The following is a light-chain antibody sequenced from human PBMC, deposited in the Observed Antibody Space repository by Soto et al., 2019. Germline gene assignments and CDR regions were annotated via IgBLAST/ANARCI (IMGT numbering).Light chain of an antibody. CDR1: SSDVGGYNY. Sequence: QSVLTQPASVSGSHLQSITISCTGTSSDVGGYNYVSWYQHHPGKAPKLIIYDVSNRPSGVSNRFSGSKSGNTASLTISGLQPEVEADYYCSSYTTSNTRQIVFGTGTKVTVL. CDR2: DVS. J-gene: IGLJ1*01. V-gene: IGLV2-14*03. CDR3: SSYTTSNTRQIV.